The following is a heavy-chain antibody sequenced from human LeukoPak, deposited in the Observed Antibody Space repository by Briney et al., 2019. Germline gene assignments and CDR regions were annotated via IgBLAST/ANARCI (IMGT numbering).Heavy chain of an antibody. Sequence: ASVNVSCTASGYTFTSYGISWVRQAPGQGREWMGWISAYNGNTNYAQKLQSRATMTTDTSTSTAYMELRSLISDDTAVYYCARGTSIIMVRGVIIKPYYFDYWGQGTLVTVSS. J-gene: IGHJ4*02. V-gene: IGHV1-18*01. CDR2: ISAYNGNT. D-gene: IGHD3-10*01. CDR1: GYTFTSYG. CDR3: ARGTSIIMVRGVIIKPYYFDY.